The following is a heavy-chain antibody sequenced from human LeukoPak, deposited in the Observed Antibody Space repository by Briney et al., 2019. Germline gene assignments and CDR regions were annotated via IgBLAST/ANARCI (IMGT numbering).Heavy chain of an antibody. Sequence: PSETLSLTCAVPGGSLSGYYWCWIREPPGKRLECSGEINHSGSTNYKPSLKSRVTISVDTSKNQFSLKLSSVTAADTAVYYCARGIVVVVAATRWFDPWGQGTLVTVSS. CDR1: GGSLSGYY. CDR2: INHSGST. J-gene: IGHJ5*02. CDR3: ARGIVVVVAATRWFDP. D-gene: IGHD2-15*01. V-gene: IGHV4-34*01.